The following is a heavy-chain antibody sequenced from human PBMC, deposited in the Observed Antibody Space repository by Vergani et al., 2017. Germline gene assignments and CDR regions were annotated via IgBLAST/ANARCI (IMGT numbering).Heavy chain of an antibody. V-gene: IGHV3-30-3*01. D-gene: IGHD3-9*01. Sequence: QVQLVESGGGVVQPGRSLRLSCAASGFTFSSYAMHWVRQAPGKGLEWVAVISYDGSNKYYADSVKGRFTISRDNSKNTLYLQMNSLRAEDTAVYYCANLLVYYWSQGTLVTVSS. CDR1: GFTFSSYA. CDR2: ISYDGSNK. J-gene: IGHJ4*02. CDR3: ANLLVYY.